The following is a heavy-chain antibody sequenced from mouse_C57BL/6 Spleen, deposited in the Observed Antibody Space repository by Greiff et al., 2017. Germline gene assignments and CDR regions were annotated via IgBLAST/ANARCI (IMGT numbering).Heavy chain of an antibody. CDR1: GYTFTSYT. CDR2: INPSSGYT. CDR3: ARPHYYAMDY. V-gene: IGHV1-4*01. Sequence: QVQLQQSGAELARPGASVKMSCKASGYTFTSYTMHWVKQRPGQGLEWIGYINPSSGYTTYNQKFKDKATLTADTSSSTAYMQLSSLTSEDSAVYYCARPHYYAMDYWGQGTSVTVSS. J-gene: IGHJ4*01.